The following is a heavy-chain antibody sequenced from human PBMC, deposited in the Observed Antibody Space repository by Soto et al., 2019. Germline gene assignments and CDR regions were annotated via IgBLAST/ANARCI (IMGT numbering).Heavy chain of an antibody. J-gene: IGHJ3*02. Sequence: GGSLRLSCAASGFTFSSYAMSWVRQAPGKGLEWVSAISGSGGSTYYADSGKGRLTISGDNSKNTLLLQMNSLRAEDTAVYYCAKDLEGDDIVVVVAALGGDAFDIWGQGTMVTVSS. CDR2: ISGSGGST. CDR1: GFTFSSYA. V-gene: IGHV3-23*01. CDR3: AKDLEGDDIVVVVAALGGDAFDI. D-gene: IGHD2-15*01.